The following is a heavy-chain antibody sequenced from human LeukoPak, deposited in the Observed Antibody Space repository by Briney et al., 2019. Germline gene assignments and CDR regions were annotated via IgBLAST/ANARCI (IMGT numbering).Heavy chain of an antibody. CDR3: ASALPADHFDY. J-gene: IGHJ4*02. V-gene: IGHV3-7*01. CDR1: GLTFSDYW. CDR2: IKQHRSER. Sequence: GGSLRLSCAASGLTFSDYWMSWVRQAPGKGLEWGANIKQHRSERYYVDSVKGRFTISRDNAKNLLYLQMNSLRAEDTAIYYCASALPADHFDYWGQGTLVTVSS.